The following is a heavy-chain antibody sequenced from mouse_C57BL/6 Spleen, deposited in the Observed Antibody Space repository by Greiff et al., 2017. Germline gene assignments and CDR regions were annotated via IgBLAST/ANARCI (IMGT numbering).Heavy chain of an antibody. CDR2: ISSGGSYT. D-gene: IGHD2-5*01. V-gene: IGHV5-6*01. CDR1: GFTFSSYG. Sequence: EVQVVESGGDLVKPGGSLKLSCAASGFTFSSYGMSWVRQTPDKRLEWVATISSGGSYTYYPDSVKGRFTISRDNAKNTLYLQMRSLKSEDTAMYYCARQYSNWGSYAMDYWGEGTSVTVSS. CDR3: ARQYSNWGSYAMDY. J-gene: IGHJ4*01.